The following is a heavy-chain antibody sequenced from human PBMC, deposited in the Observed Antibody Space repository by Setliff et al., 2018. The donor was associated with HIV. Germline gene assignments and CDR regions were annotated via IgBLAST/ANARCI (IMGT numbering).Heavy chain of an antibody. CDR2: ITSSSGYK. V-gene: IGHV3-21*01. J-gene: IGHJ4*02. CDR1: GFTFSSFS. D-gene: IGHD6-13*01. Sequence: GGSLRLSCVASGFTFSSFSMNWVRQAPGKGLEWVSSITSSSGYKYYADSVKGRFTISRDNAKSSLYLQMNSLRAEDTAVYYCARGVAAAGTDYWGQGTLVTVSS. CDR3: ARGVAAAGTDY.